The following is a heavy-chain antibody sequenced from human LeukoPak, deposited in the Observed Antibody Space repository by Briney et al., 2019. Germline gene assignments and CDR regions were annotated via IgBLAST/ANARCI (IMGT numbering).Heavy chain of an antibody. CDR3: AKGVQQLVTYYYYMDV. CDR2: ISGSGGST. CDR1: GFTFSNYA. D-gene: IGHD6-13*01. V-gene: IGHV3-23*01. Sequence: GGSLLLSCAASGFTFSNYAMNWVRQAPGKGLEWVSAISGSGGSTFYADSAKGRFTISRDNSKNTLYLQMNRLRAEDTAVYYCAKGVQQLVTYYYYMDVWGKGTTVTVSS. J-gene: IGHJ6*03.